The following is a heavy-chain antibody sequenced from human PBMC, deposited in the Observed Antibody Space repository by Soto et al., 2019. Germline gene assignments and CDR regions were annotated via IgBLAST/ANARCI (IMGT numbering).Heavy chain of an antibody. V-gene: IGHV4-34*01. CDR1: GGSFSGYY. Sequence: SETLSLTCAVYGGSFSGYYWSCIRQPPGKGLEWIGNIYYSGNTYYNPSLKSRLIISIDTPKNQFSLKVGSVTAADTAVYYCASSSLYGMEVWGQGTTVTVSS. CDR3: ASSSLYGMEV. CDR2: IYYSGNT. J-gene: IGHJ6*02.